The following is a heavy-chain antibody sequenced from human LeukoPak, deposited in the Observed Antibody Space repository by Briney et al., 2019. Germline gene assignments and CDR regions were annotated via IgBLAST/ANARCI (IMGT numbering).Heavy chain of an antibody. CDR3: ARLTVPGNYYYYYYGMDV. J-gene: IGHJ6*02. CDR2: ISGSGGST. CDR1: GFTFSSYA. V-gene: IGHV3-23*01. Sequence: GGSPRLSCAASGFTFSSYAMSWVRQAPGKGLEWVSAISGSGGSTYYADSVKGRFTISRDNSKNTLYLQMNSLRAEDTAVYYCARLTVPGNYYYYYYGMDVWGQGTTVTVSS. D-gene: IGHD4-11*01.